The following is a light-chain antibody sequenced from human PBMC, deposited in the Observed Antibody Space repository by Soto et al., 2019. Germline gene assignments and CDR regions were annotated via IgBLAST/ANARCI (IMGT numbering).Light chain of an antibody. CDR1: QTVSNTY. V-gene: IGKV3-20*01. CDR3: QKYGVITPP. J-gene: IGKJ4*01. CDR2: CAS. Sequence: EIVLTKFPGALSLYPGERVTLSCRASQTVSNTYLSWYQQKSGQAPKFRIYCASNRATSIPDMFSVSGSVPDFTITISRLKPEDFAVYYCQKYGVITPPFGGGTKGEIK.